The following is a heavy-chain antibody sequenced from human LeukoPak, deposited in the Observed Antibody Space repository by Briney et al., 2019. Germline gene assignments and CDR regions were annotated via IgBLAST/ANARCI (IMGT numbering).Heavy chain of an antibody. Sequence: GGSLRLSCAASGFTFSSYAMSWVRQAPGKGLEWVSAISGSGGSTYYADSVKGRFTISRDNSKNTLYLQMNSLRAEDTAVYHCALLSGSQLPHFQHWGQGTLVTVSS. CDR1: GFTFSSYA. D-gene: IGHD1-26*01. CDR3: ALLSGSQLPHFQH. J-gene: IGHJ1*01. CDR2: ISGSGGST. V-gene: IGHV3-23*01.